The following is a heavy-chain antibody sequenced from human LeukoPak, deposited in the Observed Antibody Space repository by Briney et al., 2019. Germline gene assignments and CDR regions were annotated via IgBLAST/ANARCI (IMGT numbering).Heavy chain of an antibody. J-gene: IGHJ5*02. V-gene: IGHV1-18*01. CDR3: ARVVGRQQLGWFDP. D-gene: IGHD6-13*01. Sequence: ASVKVSCKASGGTFSSYAISWVRQAPGQGLEWMGWISAYNGNTNYAQKLQGRVTMTTDTSTSTAYMELRSLRSDDTAVYYCARVVGRQQLGWFDPWGQGTLVTVSS. CDR2: ISAYNGNT. CDR1: GGTFSSYA.